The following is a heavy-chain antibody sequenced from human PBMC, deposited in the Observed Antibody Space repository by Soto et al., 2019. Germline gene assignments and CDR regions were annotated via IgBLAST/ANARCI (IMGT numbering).Heavy chain of an antibody. CDR3: ARDRGYSSSLTNGGMDV. Sequence: WIWVRQPPGKRLEWSGYIHYSGSTNYQPSLKSRVTMSVDTSKTQFSLKLSSVTAADTAVYYCARDRGYSSSLTNGGMDVWGQGTTVTVSS. CDR2: IHYSGST. D-gene: IGHD6-13*01. J-gene: IGHJ6*02. V-gene: IGHV4-59*01.